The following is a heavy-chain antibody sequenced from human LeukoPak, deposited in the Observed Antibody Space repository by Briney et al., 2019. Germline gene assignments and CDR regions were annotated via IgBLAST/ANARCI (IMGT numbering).Heavy chain of an antibody. Sequence: GGSLRLSCAASGFTFRNYGMYWVRQAPGKGLEWISYISSNSITTYYADSVKGRFTISRDNAKNSLYLQMNSLRAEDTAVYYCARAPYCSTTSCYVRYFDYWGQGTLVTVSS. V-gene: IGHV3-48*01. D-gene: IGHD2-2*01. CDR2: ISSNSITT. CDR1: GFTFRNYG. J-gene: IGHJ4*02. CDR3: ARAPYCSTTSCYVRYFDY.